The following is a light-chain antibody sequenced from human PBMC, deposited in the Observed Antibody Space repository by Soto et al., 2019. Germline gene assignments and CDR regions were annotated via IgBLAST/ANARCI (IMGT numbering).Light chain of an antibody. CDR1: QTIKNS. V-gene: IGKV1-39*01. Sequence: DIQMSQSPSSLSASVGDRVTITCRASQTIKNSLNWYQQKPGSAPNLLIYSASSLHVGVPSRFSGSKSGPDFTLTISGLQPEDFASYYCQQFYIAPVTFGQGTRLEI. CDR3: QQFYIAPVT. J-gene: IGKJ5*01. CDR2: SAS.